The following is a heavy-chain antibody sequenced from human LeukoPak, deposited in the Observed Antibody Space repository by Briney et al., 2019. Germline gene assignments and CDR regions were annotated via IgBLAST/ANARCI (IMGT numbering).Heavy chain of an antibody. CDR2: ISSSGSTI. V-gene: IGHV3-48*03. J-gene: IGHJ6*03. D-gene: IGHD3-10*01. CDR3: ARDYYGSGSYYPSFTYYYYYMDV. CDR1: GFTFSSYE. Sequence: PGGSLRLSCAASGFTFSSYEMNWVRQAPGKGLEWVSYISSSGSTIYYADSVKGRFTISRDNAKNSLYLQMNSLRAEDTAVYYCARDYYGSGSYYPSFTYYYYYMDVWGKGTTVTISS.